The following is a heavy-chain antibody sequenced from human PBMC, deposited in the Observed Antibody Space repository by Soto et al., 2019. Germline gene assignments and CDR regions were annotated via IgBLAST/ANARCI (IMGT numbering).Heavy chain of an antibody. V-gene: IGHV5-51*01. CDR2: IYPGDSDT. CDR1: GYSFTSYW. CDR3: ARQGGYCISTSCYGYYYYGMDV. J-gene: IGHJ6*02. Sequence: GESLKISCKGSGYSFTSYWIGWVRQMPGKGLEWMGIIYPGDSDTRYSPSFQGQVTISADKSISTAYLQWSSLKASDTAMYYCARQGGYCISTSCYGYYYYGMDVWGQGTTVTVSS. D-gene: IGHD2-2*01.